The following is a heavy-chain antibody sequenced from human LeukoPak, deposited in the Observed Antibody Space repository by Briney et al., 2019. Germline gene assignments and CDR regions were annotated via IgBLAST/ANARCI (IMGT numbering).Heavy chain of an antibody. Sequence: ASETLSLTCTVSGGSISSYYWSWIRQPPGKGLEWIGYIYYSGSTNYNPSLKSRVTISVDTSKNQFSLKLSSVTAADTAVYYCARRYYDILTGYSDFGMDVWGQGTTVTVSS. CDR3: ARRYYDILTGYSDFGMDV. CDR1: GGSISSYY. V-gene: IGHV4-59*08. J-gene: IGHJ6*02. CDR2: IYYSGST. D-gene: IGHD3-9*01.